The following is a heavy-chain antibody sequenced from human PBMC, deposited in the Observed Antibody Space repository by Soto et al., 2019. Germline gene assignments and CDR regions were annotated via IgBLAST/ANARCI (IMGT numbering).Heavy chain of an antibody. CDR2: IDPSDSYT. CDR1: GYSFTSYW. CDR3: ASARRIAGAGTGYYYYYGRDV. Sequence: PGESLKISCKGSGYSFTSYWISWVRQMPGKGLEWMGRIDPSDSYTNYSPSFQGHVTISADKSISTAYLQWSSLKASDTAMYYCASARRIAGAGTGYYYYYGRDVWGKGTRATVP. J-gene: IGHJ6*04. D-gene: IGHD6-19*01. V-gene: IGHV5-10-1*01.